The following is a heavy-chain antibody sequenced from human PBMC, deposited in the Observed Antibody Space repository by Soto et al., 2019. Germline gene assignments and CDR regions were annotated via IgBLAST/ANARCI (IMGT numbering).Heavy chain of an antibody. D-gene: IGHD3-3*01. CDR1: GGSFSGYY. Sequence: SETLSLTCAVYGGSFSGYYWSWIRQPPGKGLEWIGEINHSGSTNYNPSLKSRVTISVDTSKNQFSLKLSSVTAADTAVYYCARGPRYYDFWSGYYSGGDAFDIWGQGTMVTVSS. CDR2: INHSGST. V-gene: IGHV4-34*01. J-gene: IGHJ3*02. CDR3: ARGPRYYDFWSGYYSGGDAFDI.